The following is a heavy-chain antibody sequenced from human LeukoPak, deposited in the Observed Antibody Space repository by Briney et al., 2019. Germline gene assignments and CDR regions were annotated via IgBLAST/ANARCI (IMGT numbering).Heavy chain of an antibody. CDR3: ARALTERWFDP. V-gene: IGHV3-7*01. Sequence: GGSLRLSCAASGFTFTNYWMTWVRQAPGKGPAWVANIKPDGTEKYYVDSLRGRFTISRDNAKSSLYLEMNSLRVEDTAIYYCARALTERWFDPWGQGTLVTVSS. J-gene: IGHJ5*02. CDR1: GFTFTNYW. CDR2: IKPDGTEK.